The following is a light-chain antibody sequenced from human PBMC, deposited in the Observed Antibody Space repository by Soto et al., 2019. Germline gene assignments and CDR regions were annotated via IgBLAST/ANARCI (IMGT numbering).Light chain of an antibody. CDR3: QQYNNWPPVT. V-gene: IGKV3-15*01. CDR1: QSVSSN. Sequence: EIVMTQFPATLSESPGEKTTLSCRASQSVSSNLAWYQQKPVQASRLLNYGASTRATGIPARFSGSGSGTEFTLTISSLQSEDFAVYYCQQYNNWPPVTFGQGTRLEIK. CDR2: GAS. J-gene: IGKJ5*01.